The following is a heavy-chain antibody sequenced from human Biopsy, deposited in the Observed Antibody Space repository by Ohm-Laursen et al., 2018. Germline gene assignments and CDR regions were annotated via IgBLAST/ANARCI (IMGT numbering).Heavy chain of an antibody. Sequence: GTLSLTCPVSGGSISSDYWSWIRQTPGKGLEWIGYIYYSGSTDYNPSLKSRVTISVDTSKNQFSLRLNSVTAADTAVYYCARATNSTGWPYYYFYGMDVWGQGTTVTVSS. V-gene: IGHV4-59*01. CDR3: ARATNSTGWPYYYFYGMDV. CDR1: GGSISSDY. CDR2: IYYSGST. D-gene: IGHD2/OR15-2a*01. J-gene: IGHJ6*02.